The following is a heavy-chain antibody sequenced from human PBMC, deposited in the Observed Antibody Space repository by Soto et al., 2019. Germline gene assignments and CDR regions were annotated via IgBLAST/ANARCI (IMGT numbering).Heavy chain of an antibody. V-gene: IGHV3-23*01. J-gene: IGHJ4*02. Sequence: PGGSLRLSCAASGFTFSSYAMSWVRQAPGKGLEWVSAISATGGSTYYADSVKGRFTISRDNSKNTLYLQVNSLRAEDTAVYYRAKTLRQWLETYYFDYWGQGTLVTVSS. CDR3: AKTLRQWLETYYFDY. CDR1: GFTFSSYA. D-gene: IGHD6-19*01. CDR2: ISATGGST.